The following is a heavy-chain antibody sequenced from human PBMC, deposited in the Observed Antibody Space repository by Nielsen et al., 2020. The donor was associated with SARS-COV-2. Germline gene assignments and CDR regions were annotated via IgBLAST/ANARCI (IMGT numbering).Heavy chain of an antibody. J-gene: IGHJ6*02. Sequence: SETLSLTCTVSGGSISSGDHCWGWIRQPPGKGLEWITYIYHSGSTYYNPSLKSRVSISVDTSKNQFSLNLSSVTAADTAMYYCARYYVSGMYGMDVWGPGTTVTVSS. D-gene: IGHD3-10*01. CDR3: ARYYVSGMYGMDV. V-gene: IGHV4-30-4*08. CDR2: IYHSGST. CDR1: GGSISSGDHC.